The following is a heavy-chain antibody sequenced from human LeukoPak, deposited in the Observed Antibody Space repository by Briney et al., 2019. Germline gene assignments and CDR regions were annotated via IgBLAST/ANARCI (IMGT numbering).Heavy chain of an antibody. CDR1: GFTFSSYG. D-gene: IGHD3-22*01. CDR3: ARSGRGYYDSLDH. V-gene: IGHV3-33*01. Sequence: GRSLRLSCAASGFTFSSYGMHWVRQAPGKGLEWVALIWYDGSNKYYADSVKGRFTISRDNANNTLYLQMNSLRAEDTAVYYCARSGRGYYDSLDHWGQGDLVTVSS. CDR2: IWYDGSNK. J-gene: IGHJ4*02.